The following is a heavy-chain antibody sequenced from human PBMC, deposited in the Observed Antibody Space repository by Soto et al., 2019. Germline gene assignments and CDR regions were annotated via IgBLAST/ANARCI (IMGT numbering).Heavy chain of an antibody. CDR3: ARFGAIGNYGSGSYYKDYYGMDV. V-gene: IGHV3-11*01. Sequence: GGSLRLSCAASGFTFSDYYMSWIRQAPGKGLEWVSYISSSGSTIYYADSVKGRFTISRDNAKNSLYLQMNSLRAEDTAVYYCARFGAIGNYGSGSYYKDYYGMDVWGQGPTVTVSS. J-gene: IGHJ6*02. CDR1: GFTFSDYY. CDR2: ISSSGSTI. D-gene: IGHD3-10*01.